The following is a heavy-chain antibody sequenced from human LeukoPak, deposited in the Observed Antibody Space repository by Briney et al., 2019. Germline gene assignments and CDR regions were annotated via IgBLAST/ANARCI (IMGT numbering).Heavy chain of an antibody. CDR1: STSSYY. CDR2: IYPGDSDT. J-gene: IGHJ4*02. D-gene: IGHD6-6*01. CDR3: ARQAARPRLDFDY. Sequence: STSSYYWGWVRQPPGKGLEWMGIIYPGDSDTRYSPSFQGQVTISADKSISTAYLQWSSLKASDTAMYYCARQAARPRLDFDYWGQGTLVTVSS. V-gene: IGHV5-51*01.